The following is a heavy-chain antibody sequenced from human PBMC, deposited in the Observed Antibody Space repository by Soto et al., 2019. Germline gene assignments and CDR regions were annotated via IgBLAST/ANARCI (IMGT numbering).Heavy chain of an antibody. CDR1: XXXXXXXG. Sequence: QXQLVESGGGXXXXGXXXXXXCXASXXXXXXXGMHXXXXXXGXGLEWVAVISYDGSNKYYADSVKGRFTISRDNSKNTLYLQMNSLRAEDTAVYYCAKDPDGYSYGYLFDYWGQGTLVTVSS. CDR3: AKDPDGYSYGYLFDY. D-gene: IGHD5-18*01. CDR2: ISYDGSNK. V-gene: IGHV3-30*18. J-gene: IGHJ4*02.